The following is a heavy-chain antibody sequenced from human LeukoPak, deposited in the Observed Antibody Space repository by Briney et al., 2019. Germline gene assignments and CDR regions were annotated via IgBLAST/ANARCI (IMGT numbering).Heavy chain of an antibody. Sequence: SQTLSLTCAISGDSVSSNSAAWNWIRQSPSGGLEWLGRTYYRSKWYNDYAVSVKSRITVNPDTSKNQFSLQLNSVTPEDTAVYYCARGVRIVVVPAAIQGAFDYWGQGTLVTVSS. CDR1: GDSVSSNSAA. J-gene: IGHJ4*02. CDR2: TYYRSKWYN. CDR3: ARGVRIVVVPAAIQGAFDY. V-gene: IGHV6-1*01. D-gene: IGHD2-2*02.